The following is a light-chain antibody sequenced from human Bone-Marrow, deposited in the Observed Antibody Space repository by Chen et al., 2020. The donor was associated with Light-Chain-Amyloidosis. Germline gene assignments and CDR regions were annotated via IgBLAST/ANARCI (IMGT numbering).Light chain of an antibody. Sequence: NFMLTQPHSVSESPGKTVTISCTGSSGRIASNYVQWYQQRPGSAPTTVIFEDNHRPSGVPDRFSGSIDSSSNSASLTMSGLKTEDEADYYCQSYDSSNQGVVFGGGTKLTVL. CDR3: QSYDSSNQGVV. J-gene: IGLJ2*01. V-gene: IGLV6-57*02. CDR2: EDN. CDR1: SGRIASNY.